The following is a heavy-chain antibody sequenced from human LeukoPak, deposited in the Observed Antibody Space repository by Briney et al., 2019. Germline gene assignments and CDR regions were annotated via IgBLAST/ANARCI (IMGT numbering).Heavy chain of an antibody. Sequence: PGGSLRLSCAASGFTVSTNNMSWVRLAPGKGLEWVSLLHSDGNKYYAESVKGRFTISTDNSKNTLYLQMNSLRVEDTAVYYCAGRRKEAAAYDHWGQGTLVTVSS. CDR3: AGRRKEAAAYDH. CDR1: GFTVSTNN. V-gene: IGHV3-66*01. CDR2: LHSDGNK. J-gene: IGHJ4*02. D-gene: IGHD6-13*01.